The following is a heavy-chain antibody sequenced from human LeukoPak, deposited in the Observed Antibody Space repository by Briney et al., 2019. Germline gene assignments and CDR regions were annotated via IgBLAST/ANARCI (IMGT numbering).Heavy chain of an antibody. Sequence: KDGESLKISCKGSGYSFTSYWIGWVRQMPGKGLEWMGIIYPGDSDTRYSPSFQGQVTISADKSISTAYLQWRSLKASDTAMYYCERLNYDYVWGSYRSYYFDYWGQGTLVTVSS. V-gene: IGHV5-51*01. D-gene: IGHD3-16*02. CDR2: IYPGDSDT. J-gene: IGHJ4*02. CDR3: ERLNYDYVWGSYRSYYFDY. CDR1: GYSFTSYW.